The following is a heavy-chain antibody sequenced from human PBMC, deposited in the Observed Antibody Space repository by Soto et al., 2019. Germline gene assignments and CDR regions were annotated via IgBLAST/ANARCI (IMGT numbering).Heavy chain of an antibody. V-gene: IGHV1-2*04. J-gene: IGHJ5*02. CDR3: ARQLIPVTIFGVVQSGGWFDP. D-gene: IGHD3-3*01. Sequence: ASVKVSCKASGYTFTGYYMHWVRQAPGQGLEWMGWINPNSGGTNYAQKFQGWVTMTRDTSISTAYMELSRLRSDDTAVYYCARQLIPVTIFGVVQSGGWFDPWGQGTLVTVSS. CDR1: GYTFTGYY. CDR2: INPNSGGT.